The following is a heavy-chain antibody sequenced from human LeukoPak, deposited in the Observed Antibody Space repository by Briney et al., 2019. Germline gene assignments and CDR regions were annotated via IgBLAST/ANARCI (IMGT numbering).Heavy chain of an antibody. J-gene: IGHJ4*02. V-gene: IGHV3-23*01. D-gene: IGHD6-13*01. CDR1: GFTFSSYA. CDR2: ISGSGGST. CDR3: AEGSGSSPDFFDY. Sequence: PGGSLRLSCAASGFTFSSYAMSWVRQAPGKGLEWVSAISGSGGSTYCADSVKGRFTISRDNSKNTLYLQMNSLRAEDTAVYYCAEGSGSSPDFFDYWGQGTLVTVSS.